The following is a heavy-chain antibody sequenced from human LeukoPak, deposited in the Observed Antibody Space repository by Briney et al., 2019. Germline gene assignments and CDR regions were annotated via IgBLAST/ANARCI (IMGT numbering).Heavy chain of an antibody. J-gene: IGHJ4*02. CDR1: GYSFTSYW. CDR2: IYPGDSDT. Sequence: GESLKISCKGSGYSFTSYWIGWVRQMPGKGLEWMGIIYPGDSDTRYGPSFQGQVTVSADKSISTAYLQWGSLKASDTAMYYCARLHYGSGSSAYFDYWGQGTLVTVSS. D-gene: IGHD3-10*01. CDR3: ARLHYGSGSSAYFDY. V-gene: IGHV5-51*01.